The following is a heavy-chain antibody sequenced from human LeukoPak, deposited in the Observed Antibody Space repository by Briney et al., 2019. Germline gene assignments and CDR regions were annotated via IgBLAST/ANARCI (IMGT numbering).Heavy chain of an antibody. CDR2: ISGSGGST. J-gene: IGHJ4*02. CDR3: AKGTIMVVAATV. Sequence: GGSLRLSCAASGFTFSSYAMSWVRQAPGKGLEWVSAISGSGGSTYYADSVKGRFTISRDNSKNTLYLQMNSLRAEDAAVYYCAKGTIMVVAATVWGQGTLVTVSS. CDR1: GFTFSSYA. D-gene: IGHD2-15*01. V-gene: IGHV3-23*01.